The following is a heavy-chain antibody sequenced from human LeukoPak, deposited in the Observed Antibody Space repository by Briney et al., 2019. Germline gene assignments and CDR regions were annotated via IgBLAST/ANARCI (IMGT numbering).Heavy chain of an antibody. Sequence: PGGSLRLSCAASGITIRSNHMTWVRQAPGKGLEWVSVIYDGGSTYYADSVKGRFTTSRDNSKNTLYLQMNSLRAEDTAVYYCARFYGVPGGWFDPWGQGTLVVVSS. CDR1: GITIRSNH. J-gene: IGHJ5*01. CDR2: IYDGGST. V-gene: IGHV3-66*01. CDR3: ARFYGVPGGWFDP. D-gene: IGHD4-17*01.